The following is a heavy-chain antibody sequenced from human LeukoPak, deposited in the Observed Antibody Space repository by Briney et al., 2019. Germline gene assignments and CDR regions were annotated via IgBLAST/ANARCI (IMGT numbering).Heavy chain of an antibody. CDR3: ARTEGGNFDY. CDR1: GGSISSYY. J-gene: IGHJ4*02. Sequence: SETLSLTCAVYGGSISSYYWSWIRQPPGKGLEWIGYIYYSGSTNYNPSLKSRVTISVDTSKNQFSLKLSSVTAADTAVYYCARTEGGNFDYWGQGTLVTVSS. V-gene: IGHV4-59*01. D-gene: IGHD1-1*01. CDR2: IYYSGST.